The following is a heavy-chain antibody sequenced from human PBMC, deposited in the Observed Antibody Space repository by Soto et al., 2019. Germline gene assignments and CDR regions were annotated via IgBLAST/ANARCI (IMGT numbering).Heavy chain of an antibody. CDR1: GFTFTSSA. CDR2: IIPIFGTA. V-gene: IGHV1-69*13. J-gene: IGHJ5*02. Sequence: SVKVSCKASGFTFTSSAMQWVRQARGQRLEWMGGIIPIFGTANYAQKFQGRVTITADESTSTAYMELSSLRSEDTAVYYCARFGPPGGKYYYDSSGYPFDPWGQGTLVTVSS. CDR3: ARFGPPGGKYYYDSSGYPFDP. D-gene: IGHD3-22*01.